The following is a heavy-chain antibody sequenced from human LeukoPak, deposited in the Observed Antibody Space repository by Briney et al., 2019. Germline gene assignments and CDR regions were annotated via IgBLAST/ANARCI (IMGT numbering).Heavy chain of an antibody. CDR3: ARLGRRYYYGMDV. V-gene: IGHV3-33*01. Sequence: GGSLRLSCAASGFTFSSYGMHWGRQAPGKGLEWVAVIWYDGSNKYYADSVKGRFTISRDNSKNTLYLQMNSLRAEDTAVYYCARLGRRYYYGMDVWGQGTTVTVSS. J-gene: IGHJ6*02. CDR1: GFTFSSYG. CDR2: IWYDGSNK. D-gene: IGHD2-15*01.